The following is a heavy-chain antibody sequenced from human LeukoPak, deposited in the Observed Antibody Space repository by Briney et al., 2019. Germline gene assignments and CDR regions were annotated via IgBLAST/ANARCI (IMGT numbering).Heavy chain of an antibody. CDR2: IDSDGIST. V-gene: IGHV3-74*01. D-gene: IGHD5-24*01. CDR3: ARRDYLDN. CDR1: GFTFNRYW. Sequence: GGSLRLSCAASGFTFNRYWMYWVRQAPGKGLVWVSRIDSDGISTNYADSVKGRFTISRDDAKNTLFLQMNSLRAEDTAVYFCARRDYLDNWGQGTLVTVSS. J-gene: IGHJ4*02.